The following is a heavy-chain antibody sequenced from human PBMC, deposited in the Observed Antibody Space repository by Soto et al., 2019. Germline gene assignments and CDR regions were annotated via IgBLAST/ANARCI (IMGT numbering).Heavy chain of an antibody. CDR1: GFTFDYYW. Sequence: EVQLVESGGGLVQPGESLRLSCAASGFTFDYYWMHWVRQAPGKGLVWVSRVHSDGTTTTYADSVKGRFTIYRDNARNTVSLQMSSLRAEDTAISYCARGDRGGFDLWGHGTVVTVSS. CDR2: VHSDGTTT. V-gene: IGHV3-74*01. CDR3: ARGDRGGFDL. D-gene: IGHD3-10*01. J-gene: IGHJ3*01.